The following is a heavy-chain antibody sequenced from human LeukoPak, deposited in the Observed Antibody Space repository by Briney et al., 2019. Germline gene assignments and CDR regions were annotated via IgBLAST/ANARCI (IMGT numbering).Heavy chain of an antibody. CDR2: ISPSGDIT. V-gene: IGHV3-23*01. D-gene: IGHD3-10*01. J-gene: IGHJ4*02. CDR1: GFTFSKHG. CDR3: AKDDAWLRFGE. Sequence: DPGGTLRLSCAASGFTFSKHGMNWVRQAPGKGLEWVSGISPSGDITYYADSVKGRFTISRDNSKNTLYLEVISLTAEDTAVYYCAKDDAWLRFGEWSQGTLVTVSS.